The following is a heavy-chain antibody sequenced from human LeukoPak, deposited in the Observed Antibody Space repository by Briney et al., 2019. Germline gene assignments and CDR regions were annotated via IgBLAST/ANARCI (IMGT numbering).Heavy chain of an antibody. D-gene: IGHD5-18*01. CDR3: ARDQPIGYNYGYPFDN. J-gene: IGHJ4*02. CDR1: GFTFSVYT. CDR2: ISSSGSTI. V-gene: IGHV3-48*04. Sequence: GGSLRLSCAASGFTFSVYTMNWVRQAPGKGLEWVSYISSSGSTIYYADSVKGRFTISRDNAKNSLYLQMNNLRVEDTAVYYCARDQPIGYNYGYPFDNWGQGTLVTVSS.